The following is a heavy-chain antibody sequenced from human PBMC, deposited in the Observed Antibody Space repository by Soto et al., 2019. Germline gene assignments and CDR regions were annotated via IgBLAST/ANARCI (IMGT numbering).Heavy chain of an antibody. D-gene: IGHD6-13*01. CDR1: GFTFSSYA. V-gene: IGHV3-23*01. CDR2: ISGSDGST. J-gene: IGHJ4*02. Sequence: EVQLLESGGGLVQPGGSLRLSCAASGFTFSSYAMNWVRQAPGKGLEWVSVISGSDGSTYYADSVKGRFTISRDNSKNTLNLHMNSLRVEDTAVDYCARRSSSWYFDYWGQGTLVTVSS. CDR3: ARRSSSWYFDY.